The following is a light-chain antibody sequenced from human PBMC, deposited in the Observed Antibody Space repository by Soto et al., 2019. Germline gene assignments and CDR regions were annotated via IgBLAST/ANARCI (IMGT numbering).Light chain of an antibody. CDR1: QSVSSSY. CDR3: QQYGSSGT. Sequence: EIVLTQSPGTLSLSPGERATLSCRASQSVSSSYLAWYQQKPGQDPRLLIYGESSRATGIPDRFSGSGSGTDFTLTISRLEPEDFAVYYCQQYGSSGTFGQGTKVDI. V-gene: IGKV3-20*01. CDR2: GES. J-gene: IGKJ1*01.